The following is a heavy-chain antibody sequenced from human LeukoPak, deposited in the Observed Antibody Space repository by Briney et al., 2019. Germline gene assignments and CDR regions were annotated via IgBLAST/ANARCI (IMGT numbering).Heavy chain of an antibody. V-gene: IGHV3-21*04. D-gene: IGHD1-26*01. Sequence: GGSLRLSCAASGFTFSSYSMNWVRQAPGKGLEWVSSISSSSSYIYYADSVKGRFTISRDNAKNSLYLQMNSLRAEDTAVYYCAKAGWDYYYYYMDVWGKGTTVTVSS. CDR2: ISSSSSYI. CDR3: AKAGWDYYYYYMDV. CDR1: GFTFSSYS. J-gene: IGHJ6*03.